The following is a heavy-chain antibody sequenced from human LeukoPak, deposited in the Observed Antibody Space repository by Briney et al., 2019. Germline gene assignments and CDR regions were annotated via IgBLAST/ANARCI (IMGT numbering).Heavy chain of an antibody. CDR3: ARDLSPHTIFGVVIYYYYGMDV. CDR2: INPSGGST. D-gene: IGHD3-3*01. J-gene: IGHJ6*02. Sequence: GASVKVSCKASGYTFTSYYMHWVRQAPGQGLEWMGIINPSGGSTSYAQEFQGRVTMTRDTSTSTVYMELSSLRSEDTAVYYCARDLSPHTIFGVVIYYYYGMDVWGQGTTVTVSS. V-gene: IGHV1-46*01. CDR1: GYTFTSYY.